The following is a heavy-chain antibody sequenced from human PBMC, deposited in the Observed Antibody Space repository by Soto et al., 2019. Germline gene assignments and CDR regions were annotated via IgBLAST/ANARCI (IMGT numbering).Heavy chain of an antibody. J-gene: IGHJ2*01. CDR1: GYSFTNYC. CDR2: INPRTGST. Sequence: QVQLVQSGADVKKPGTSVKVSCKAAGYSFTNYCMYWVRQAPGQGLEWMGMINPRTGSTRYAQKFQHRVTLTRDSSTTTVYMELSTLISDDTAVYYCARDGGLLTASWHYDLWGPGTLVTVSS. CDR3: ARDGGLLTASWHYDL. D-gene: IGHD2-15*01. V-gene: IGHV1-46*01.